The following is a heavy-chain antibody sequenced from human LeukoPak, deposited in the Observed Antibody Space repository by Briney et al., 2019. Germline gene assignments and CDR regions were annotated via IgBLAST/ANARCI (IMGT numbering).Heavy chain of an antibody. CDR3: GRDSSRTTY. CDR2: IRQDGSDK. D-gene: IGHD1-1*01. V-gene: IGHV3-7*01. Sequence: GGSLRLSCAASGFTFTNYWMSWVRQAPGKGLEWVANIRQDGSDKYYVDSVRGRFTISRDNAKNSLYLHMNSLRAEDTAVYYCGRDSSRTTYWGQGTLVTVSS. CDR1: GFTFTNYW. J-gene: IGHJ4*02.